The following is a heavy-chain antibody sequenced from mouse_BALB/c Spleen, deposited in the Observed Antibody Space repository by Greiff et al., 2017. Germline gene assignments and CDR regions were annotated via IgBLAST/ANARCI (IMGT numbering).Heavy chain of an antibody. J-gene: IGHJ3*01. CDR3: NAYGSYAAWFAY. CDR1: GFNIKDYY. CDR2: IDPENGDT. D-gene: IGHD1-1*02. V-gene: IGHV14-4*02. Sequence: EVQLQQSGAELVRSGASVKLSCTASGFNIKDYYMHWVKQRPEQGLEWIGWIDPENGDTEYAPKFQGKATMTADTSSNTAYLQLSSLTSEDTAVYYCNAYGSYAAWFAYWGQGTLVTVSA.